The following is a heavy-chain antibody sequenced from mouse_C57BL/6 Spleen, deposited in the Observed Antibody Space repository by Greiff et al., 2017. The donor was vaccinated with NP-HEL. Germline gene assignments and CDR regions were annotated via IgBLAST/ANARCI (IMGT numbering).Heavy chain of an antibody. D-gene: IGHD4-1*01. CDR1: GYAFSSSW. Sequence: QVQLQQSGPELVKPGASVKISCKASGYAFSSSWMNWVKQRPGKGLEWIGRIYPGDGDTNYNGKFKGKATLTADKSSSTAYMQLSSQTSEDSAVYFCAREVGRRYFDVWGTGTTVTVSS. J-gene: IGHJ1*03. CDR2: IYPGDGDT. V-gene: IGHV1-82*01. CDR3: AREVGRRYFDV.